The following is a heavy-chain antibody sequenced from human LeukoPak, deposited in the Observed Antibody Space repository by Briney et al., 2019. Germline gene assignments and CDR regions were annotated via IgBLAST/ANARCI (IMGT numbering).Heavy chain of an antibody. D-gene: IGHD2-2*01. CDR3: ARGRDPLQPLDY. CDR2: IYYSGTT. J-gene: IGHJ4*02. CDR1: GGAISSYY. V-gene: IGHV4-59*08. Sequence: SETLSLTCTVSGGAISSYYWSWIRQPPGKGLEWIGYIYYSGTTNYNPSLKSRVSISVDTSKNHFSLRLSSVTAADTAVYYCARGRDPLQPLDYWGQGTLVTVSS.